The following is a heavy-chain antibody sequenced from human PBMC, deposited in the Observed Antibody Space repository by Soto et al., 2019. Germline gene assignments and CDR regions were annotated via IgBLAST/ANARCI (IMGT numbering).Heavy chain of an antibody. CDR3: ARQGGYDSLFYYYYGMDV. Sequence: PGESLKISCKGSGYSFTNYWISWVRQMPGKGLEWMGRIDPSDSYTNYSPSFQGHVTISADKSISTAYLQWSSLKASDTAMYYCARQGGYDSLFYYYYGMDVWGQGTTVTVSS. D-gene: IGHD5-12*01. CDR2: IDPSDSYT. J-gene: IGHJ6*02. CDR1: GYSFTNYW. V-gene: IGHV5-10-1*01.